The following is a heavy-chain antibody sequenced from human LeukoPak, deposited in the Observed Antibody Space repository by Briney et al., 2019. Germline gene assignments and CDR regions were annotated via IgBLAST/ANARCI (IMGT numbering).Heavy chain of an antibody. CDR3: ARHRDYYDT. Sequence: SETLSLTCTVSGDSISSSSYYWVWLRQPPGKGLEWIATIYYSGSTYYNPSLKSRVTISVDTSKNQFSLNLTSVTAADTAVYFCARHRDYYDTWGHGTLVTVSS. CDR2: IYYSGST. D-gene: IGHD3-22*01. CDR1: GDSISSSSYY. J-gene: IGHJ4*01. V-gene: IGHV4-39*01.